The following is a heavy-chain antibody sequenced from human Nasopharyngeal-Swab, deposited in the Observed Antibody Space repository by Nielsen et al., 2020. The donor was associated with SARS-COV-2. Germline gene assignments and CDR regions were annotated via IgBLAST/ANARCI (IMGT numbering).Heavy chain of an antibody. V-gene: IGHV3-21*01. CDR3: ARITVAGDYYYGMDV. D-gene: IGHD6-19*01. J-gene: IGHJ6*02. CDR1: GFTFSSYG. Sequence: GGSLRLSCAASGFTFSSYGVHWVRQAPGKGLEWVSSISSSSSYIYYADSVKGRFTISRDNAKNSLYLQMNSLRAEDTAVYYCARITVAGDYYYGMDVWGQGTTVTVSS. CDR2: ISSSSSYI.